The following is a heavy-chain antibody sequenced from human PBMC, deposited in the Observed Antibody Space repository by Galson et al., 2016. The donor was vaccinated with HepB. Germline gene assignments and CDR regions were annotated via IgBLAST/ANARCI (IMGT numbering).Heavy chain of an antibody. CDR1: GGSISGTNW. D-gene: IGHD6-19*01. CDR3: ASQGSGSSNWFGP. CDR2: IYHSGTT. Sequence: LSLTFTVSGGSISGTNWWSWVRQPPGKGLEWIGEIYHSGTTNYSPSLKSRVTIPVDTSKNQFSLKLTSVTAADTAVYYCASQGSGSSNWFGPWGRGTLVTVSS. J-gene: IGHJ5*02. V-gene: IGHV4-4*02.